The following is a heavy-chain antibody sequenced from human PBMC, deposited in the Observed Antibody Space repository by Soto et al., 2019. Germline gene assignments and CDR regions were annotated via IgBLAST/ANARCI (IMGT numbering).Heavy chain of an antibody. J-gene: IGHJ3*02. CDR2: IGYDGNNK. CDR1: GFSFTTYG. CDR3: ARGGVTGIVGIFGSPLDI. D-gene: IGHD1-1*01. Sequence: QVQLVESGGGWVQPGRSLRLSCEATGFSFTTYGMHWVRQAPGKGLEWVAGIGYDGNNKYYADSVEGRFTISRDKSQNTVYLQMNSLRGDDTAVYYCARGGVTGIVGIFGSPLDIWGQGTVVTVSS. V-gene: IGHV3-33*01.